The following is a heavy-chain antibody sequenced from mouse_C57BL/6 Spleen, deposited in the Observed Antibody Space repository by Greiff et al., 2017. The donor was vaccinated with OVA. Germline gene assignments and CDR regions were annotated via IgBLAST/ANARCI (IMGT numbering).Heavy chain of an antibody. J-gene: IGHJ4*01. V-gene: IGHV3-6*01. CDR3: ARADYDYDDAMDY. CDR2: ISYSGSN. Sequence: EVKLQESGPGLVKPSQSLSLTCSVTGYSITSGYYWNWIRQFPGNKLEWMGYISYSGSNNYNPSLKNRISITRDTSKNQFFLKLNSVTTEDTATYYCARADYDYDDAMDYWGQGTSVTVSS. D-gene: IGHD2-4*01. CDR1: GYSITSGYY.